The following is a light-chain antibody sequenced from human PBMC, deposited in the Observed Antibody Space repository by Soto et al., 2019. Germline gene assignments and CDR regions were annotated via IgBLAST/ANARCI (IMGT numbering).Light chain of an antibody. J-gene: IGKJ1*01. CDR2: AAS. CDR1: QSVSSNY. Sequence: EIVLTQSPGTLSLSPGERATLSCRASQSVSSNYLAWYQRKPGQAPRLLIYAASSRATGIPDRFSGSGSGTDFTLTISRLEPEDFAVYYCQQYGSSPRTFGQGTKVEIK. V-gene: IGKV3-20*01. CDR3: QQYGSSPRT.